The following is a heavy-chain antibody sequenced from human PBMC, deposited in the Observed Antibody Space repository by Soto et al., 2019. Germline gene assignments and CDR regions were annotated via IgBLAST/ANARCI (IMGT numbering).Heavy chain of an antibody. J-gene: IGHJ6*02. CDR1: GGTFSSYA. V-gene: IGHV1-69*12. CDR3: ARAGSGDFWSGYHRPSSDYGMDV. CDR2: IIPIFGTA. D-gene: IGHD3-3*01. Sequence: QVQLVQSGAEVKKPGSSVKVSCKASGGTFSSYAISWVRQAPGQGLEWMGGIIPIFGTANYAQKFQGRVRITADESTSTAYMELSSLRAEDAAVDYCARAGSGDFWSGYHRPSSDYGMDVWGQGTTVTVSS.